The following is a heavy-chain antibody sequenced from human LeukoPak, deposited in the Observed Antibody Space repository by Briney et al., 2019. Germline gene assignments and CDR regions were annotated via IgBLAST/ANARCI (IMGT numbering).Heavy chain of an antibody. CDR3: ARGGSGTYYHY. Sequence: SETLSLTCTVSGGSITSYHYSWIRRPPGKGLEWIGYIYYSGSTNYNPSLKSRVTISVDTSKNQFSLKLSSVTAADTAVYYCARGGSGTYYHYWGQGTLVTVSS. CDR1: GGSITSYH. V-gene: IGHV4-59*01. D-gene: IGHD1-26*01. CDR2: IYYSGST. J-gene: IGHJ4*02.